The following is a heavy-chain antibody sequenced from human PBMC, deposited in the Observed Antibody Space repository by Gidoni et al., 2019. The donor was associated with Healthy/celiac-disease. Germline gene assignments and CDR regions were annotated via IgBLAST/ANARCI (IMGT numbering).Heavy chain of an antibody. CDR2: IRSKAYGGTT. J-gene: IGHJ4*02. CDR1: GFTFGDYA. Sequence: EVQLVASGGGLVQPGRSLRLSCTASGFTFGDYAMSWVRQAPGKGLGGVGLIRSKAYGGTTEYAAPVKGRFTISRDDSKSIPDLQMNSLKTEDTAVYYCTSRTGFYYGSGSHSPFDYWGQGTLVTVSS. CDR3: TSRTGFYYGSGSHSPFDY. D-gene: IGHD3-10*01. V-gene: IGHV3-49*04.